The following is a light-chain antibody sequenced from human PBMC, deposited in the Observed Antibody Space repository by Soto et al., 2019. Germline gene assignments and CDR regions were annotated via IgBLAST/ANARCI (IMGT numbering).Light chain of an antibody. Sequence: QSALTQPASVSGSPGQSITISCTGTSSGVGGYNYVSWYQQHPGKAPKLMIYDVNTRPSGVSNRFSGSKSGNTASLTISGLQAEDEADYYCSSYTSSISFGGGTQLTVL. CDR3: SSYTSSIS. J-gene: IGLJ2*01. CDR1: SSGVGGYNY. CDR2: DVN. V-gene: IGLV2-14*01.